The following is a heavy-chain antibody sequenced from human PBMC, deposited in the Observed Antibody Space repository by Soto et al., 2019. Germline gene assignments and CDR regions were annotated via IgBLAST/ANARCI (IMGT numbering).Heavy chain of an antibody. CDR3: ARVWGSSLDAFDI. CDR2: IYYSGST. V-gene: IGHV4-31*03. CDR1: GGSISSGGYY. J-gene: IGHJ3*02. D-gene: IGHD6-6*01. Sequence: QVQLQESGPGLVKPSQTLSLTCTVSGGSISSGGYYWSWFRQHPGQGLEWIGYIYYSGSTYYNPSLKSRVTISVDTSKNQFSLKLSSVTAADTAVYYCARVWGSSLDAFDIWGQGTMVTVSS.